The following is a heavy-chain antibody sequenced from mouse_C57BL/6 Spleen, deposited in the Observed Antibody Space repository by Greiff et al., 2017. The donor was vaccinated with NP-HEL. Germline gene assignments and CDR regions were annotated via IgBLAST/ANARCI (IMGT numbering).Heavy chain of an antibody. CDR1: GYAFSSSW. J-gene: IGHJ3*01. D-gene: IGHD2-4*01. Sequence: VQLVESGPELVKPGASVKISCKASGYAFSSSWMNWVKQRPGKGLEWIGRIYPGDGDTNYNGKFKGKATMTADKSSNTAYMQLSSLTSEDSAVYYCANYDQQAWVDYWGQGTLVTVSA. CDR3: ANYDQQAWVDY. CDR2: IYPGDGDT. V-gene: IGHV1-82*01.